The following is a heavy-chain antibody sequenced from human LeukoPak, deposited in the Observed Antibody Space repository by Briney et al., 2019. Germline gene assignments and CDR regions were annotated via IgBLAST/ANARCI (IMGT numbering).Heavy chain of an antibody. J-gene: IGHJ4*02. D-gene: IGHD3-22*01. V-gene: IGHV3-30*18. CDR1: GFTFSSYG. CDR3: AKDGWDSSGYFFDY. Sequence: GGSLRLSCAASGFTFSSYGMHWVRQAPGKGLEWVAVISYDGSNKYYADSVKGRFTISRDNSKNTLYLQMNSLRAEDTAVYYCAKDGWDSSGYFFDYWGQGTLVTVSS. CDR2: ISYDGSNK.